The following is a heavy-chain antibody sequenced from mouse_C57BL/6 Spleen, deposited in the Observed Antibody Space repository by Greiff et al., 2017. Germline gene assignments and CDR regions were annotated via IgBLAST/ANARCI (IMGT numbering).Heavy chain of an antibody. J-gene: IGHJ3*01. V-gene: IGHV1-82*01. CDR2: IYPGDGDT. Sequence: VQLQQSGPELVKPGASVKISCKASGYAFSSSWMNWVKQRPGKGLEWIGRIYPGDGDTNYNGKFQGKATLTADKSSSTAYMQLSSLTSEDSAVYFCARGGESYYYGSTSGFAYWGQGTLVTVSA. CDR1: GYAFSSSW. D-gene: IGHD1-1*01. CDR3: ARGGESYYYGSTSGFAY.